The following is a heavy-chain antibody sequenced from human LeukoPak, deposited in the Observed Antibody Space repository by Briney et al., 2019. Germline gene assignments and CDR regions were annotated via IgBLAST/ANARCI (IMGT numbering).Heavy chain of an antibody. J-gene: IGHJ6*02. Sequence: GGSLRLSCAASGFTFSDYSMNWVRQTPGKGLEWVASINHNGNVNYYVDSVKGRFTISRDNAKNSLYLQMSNLRAEDTAVYFCARGGGLDVWGQGATVTVSS. CDR2: INHNGNVN. CDR3: ARGGGLDV. V-gene: IGHV3-7*03. CDR1: GFTFSDYS. D-gene: IGHD3-16*01.